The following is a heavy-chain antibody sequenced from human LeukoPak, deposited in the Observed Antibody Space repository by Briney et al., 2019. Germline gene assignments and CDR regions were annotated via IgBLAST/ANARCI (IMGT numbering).Heavy chain of an antibody. V-gene: IGHV3-23*01. Sequence: HAGGSLRLSCAASGFTFSSYAMSWVRQAPGKGLEWVSAISGSGGSTYYADSVKGRFTISRDNSKNTLYLQMNSLRAEDTAVYYCAKYYYGSGSYGNFDYWGQGTPVTVSS. D-gene: IGHD3-10*01. CDR1: GFTFSSYA. CDR3: AKYYYGSGSYGNFDY. CDR2: ISGSGGST. J-gene: IGHJ4*02.